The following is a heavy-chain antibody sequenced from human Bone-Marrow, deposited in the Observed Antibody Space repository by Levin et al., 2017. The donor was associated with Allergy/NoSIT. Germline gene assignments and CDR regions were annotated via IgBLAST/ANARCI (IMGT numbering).Heavy chain of an antibody. J-gene: IGHJ4*02. D-gene: IGHD6-13*01. V-gene: IGHV3-30*18. CDR1: GFTFSSYG. CDR2: ISYDGSNK. Sequence: GESLKISCAASGFTFSSYGMHWVRQAPGKGLEWVAVISYDGSNKYYADSVKGRFTISRDNSKNTLYLQMNSLRAEDTAVYYCAKSSGSSWYLVDYWGQGTLVTVSS. CDR3: AKSSGSSWYLVDY.